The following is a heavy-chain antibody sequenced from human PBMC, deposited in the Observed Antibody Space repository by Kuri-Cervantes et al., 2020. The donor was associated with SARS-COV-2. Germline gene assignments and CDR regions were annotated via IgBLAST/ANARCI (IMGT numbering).Heavy chain of an antibody. D-gene: IGHD6-19*01. V-gene: IGHV1-69*13. CDR1: GGTFGSYA. Sequence: SVKVSCKASGGTFGSYAISWVRQAPGQGLEWMGGIIPIFGTANYAQKFQGRVTITADESTSTAYMELSSLRSEDTAVYYCARGGWRTYYYYMDVWGKGTTVTVSS. CDR2: IIPIFGTA. CDR3: ARGGWRTYYYYMDV. J-gene: IGHJ6*03.